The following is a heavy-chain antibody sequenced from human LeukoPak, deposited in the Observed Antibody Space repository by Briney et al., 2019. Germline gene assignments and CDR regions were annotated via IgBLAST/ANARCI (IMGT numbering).Heavy chain of an antibody. CDR3: ASGRLDSRYNWNYANLGTDY. D-gene: IGHD1-7*01. Sequence: GGSLRLSCAASGFTFSSYSMNWVRQAPGKGLEWVSSISSSSYIYYADSVKGRFTISRDNAKNSLYLQMNSLRAEDTAVYYCASGRLDSRYNWNYANLGTDYWGQGTLVTVSS. CDR2: ISSSSYI. CDR1: GFTFSSYS. V-gene: IGHV3-21*01. J-gene: IGHJ4*02.